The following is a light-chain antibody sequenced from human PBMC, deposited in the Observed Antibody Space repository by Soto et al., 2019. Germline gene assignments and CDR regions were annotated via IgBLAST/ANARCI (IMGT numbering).Light chain of an antibody. Sequence: ESVFTKSPATLYLSPGERARPSCRASQSLSSYFAWYQQTPGRAPRLLIYDASNRATGVPARFSGSGSGANFTLTISSLEPEDSAIYYCQQRSNWPWTFGQGTKVDIK. CDR1: QSLSSY. V-gene: IGKV3-11*01. CDR2: DAS. CDR3: QQRSNWPWT. J-gene: IGKJ1*01.